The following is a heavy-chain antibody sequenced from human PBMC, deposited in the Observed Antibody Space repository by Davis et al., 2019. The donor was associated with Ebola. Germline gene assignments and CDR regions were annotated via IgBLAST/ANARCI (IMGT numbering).Heavy chain of an antibody. J-gene: IGHJ4*02. CDR1: GGSISSGGYS. Sequence: SETLSLTCAVSGGSISSGGYSWNWIRQPPGKGLEWIGYMSYSGYTNYNPSLKSRVTISVDTSKNQFSLKLSSVTAADTAVYYCARLQTTVTTFGFDYWGQGTLVTVSS. D-gene: IGHD4-17*01. CDR3: ARLQTTVTTFGFDY. V-gene: IGHV4-30-4*07. CDR2: MSYSGYT.